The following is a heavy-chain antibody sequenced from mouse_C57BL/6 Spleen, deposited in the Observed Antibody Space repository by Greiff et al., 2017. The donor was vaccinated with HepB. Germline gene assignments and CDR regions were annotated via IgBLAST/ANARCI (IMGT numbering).Heavy chain of an antibody. V-gene: IGHV1-26*01. D-gene: IGHD1-1*01. Sequence: EVQLQQSGPELVKPGASVKISCKASGYTFTDYYMNWVKQSHGKSLEWIGDINPNNGGTSYNQKFKGKATLTVDKSSSTAYMELRSLTSEDSAVYYCARPDTTVVYWYFDVWGTWTTVTVSS. CDR2: INPNNGGT. CDR1: GYTFTDYY. J-gene: IGHJ1*03. CDR3: ARPDTTVVYWYFDV.